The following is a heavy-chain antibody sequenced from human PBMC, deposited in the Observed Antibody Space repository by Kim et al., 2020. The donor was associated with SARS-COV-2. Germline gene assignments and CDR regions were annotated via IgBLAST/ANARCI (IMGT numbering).Heavy chain of an antibody. CDR2: IDPSDSYT. Sequence: GESLKISCKGSGYSFTSYWISWVRQMPGKGLEWMGRIDPSDSYTNYSPSFQGHVTISADKSISTAYLQWSSLKASDTAMYYCARLGIKGSSWYVVAPLDADAFDIWGQGTMVTVSS. J-gene: IGHJ3*02. CDR3: ARLGIKGSSWYVVAPLDADAFDI. V-gene: IGHV5-10-1*01. CDR1: GYSFTSYW. D-gene: IGHD6-13*01.